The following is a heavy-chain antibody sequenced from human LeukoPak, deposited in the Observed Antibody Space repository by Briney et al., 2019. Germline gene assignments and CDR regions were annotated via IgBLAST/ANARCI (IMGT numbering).Heavy chain of an antibody. V-gene: IGHV1-69*04. J-gene: IGHJ6*02. Sequence: SVKVSCKASGGTFSSYAISWVRQAPGQGLEWMGRIIPILGIANYAQKFQGRVTITADKSTSTAYMELSSLRSEDTAVYYCASGSCSYYYYGMDVWGQGTTVTVSS. CDR2: IIPILGIA. CDR1: GGTFSSYA. D-gene: IGHD2-15*01. CDR3: ASGSCSYYYYGMDV.